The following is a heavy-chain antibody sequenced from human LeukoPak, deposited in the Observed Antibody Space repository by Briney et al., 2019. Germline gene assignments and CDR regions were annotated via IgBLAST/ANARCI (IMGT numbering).Heavy chain of an antibody. D-gene: IGHD3-10*01. CDR2: INTNTGNP. Sequence: ASVKVSCKASGYTFTSYAMNWVRQAPGQGLEWMGWINTNTGNPTYAQGFTGRFVFSLDTSVSTAYLQISSLKAEDTAVYYCARSLMVRGVIRLDAFDIWGQGTMVTVSS. J-gene: IGHJ3*02. CDR1: GYTFTSYA. CDR3: ARSLMVRGVIRLDAFDI. V-gene: IGHV7-4-1*02.